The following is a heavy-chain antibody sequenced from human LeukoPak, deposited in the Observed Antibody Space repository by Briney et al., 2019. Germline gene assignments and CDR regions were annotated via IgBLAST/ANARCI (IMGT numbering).Heavy chain of an antibody. CDR2: IRSDGTGE. V-gene: IGHV3-30*02. CDR1: GFTFSTYD. Sequence: GGSLRLSCVVSGFTFSTYDMYWVRQAPGKGLEWVTFIRSDGTGELYVESVKGRFTISRDKSKNTLYLQMNSVRPEDTALYYCSKRRGATVSEFDYWGQGTLVTVSS. J-gene: IGHJ4*02. CDR3: SKRRGATVSEFDY. D-gene: IGHD4-11*01.